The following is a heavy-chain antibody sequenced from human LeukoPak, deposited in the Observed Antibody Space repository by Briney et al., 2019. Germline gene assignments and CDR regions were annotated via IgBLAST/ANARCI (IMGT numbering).Heavy chain of an antibody. CDR2: INPNSGGT. J-gene: IGHJ3*02. CDR3: ARTGRDFGTYYYDSSGQADAFDI. Sequence: ASVKVSCKASGYTFTGYYMHWVRQAPGQGLEWMGWINPNSGGTNYAQKFQGRVTMTRDTSISTAYMELSRLRSDDTAVYHCARTGRDFGTYYYDSSGQADAFDIWGQGTMVTVSS. D-gene: IGHD3-22*01. CDR1: GYTFTGYY. V-gene: IGHV1-2*02.